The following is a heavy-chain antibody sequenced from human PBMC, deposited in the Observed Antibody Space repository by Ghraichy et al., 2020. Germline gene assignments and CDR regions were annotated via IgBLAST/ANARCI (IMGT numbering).Heavy chain of an antibody. CDR3: AKDRCSSTSCYSSHAWFDP. J-gene: IGHJ5*02. CDR1: GFTLSSYA. Sequence: GGSLRLSCAASGFTLSSYAMSWVRQAPGKGLEWVSAISDSGGSTYYADSVKGRFTISRDNSKNTLYLQMNSLRDEDTAVYYCAKDRCSSTSCYSSHAWFDPWGQGTLVTVSS. V-gene: IGHV3-23*01. CDR2: ISDSGGST. D-gene: IGHD2-2*02.